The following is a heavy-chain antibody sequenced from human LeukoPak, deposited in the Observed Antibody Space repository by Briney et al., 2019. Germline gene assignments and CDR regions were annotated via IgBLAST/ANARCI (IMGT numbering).Heavy chain of an antibody. V-gene: IGHV1-69*06. J-gene: IGHJ5*02. CDR3: ATRGIVVDNWFDP. CDR1: GGTFSNYA. CDR2: ISPIFDSA. Sequence: ASVKVSCKASGGTFSNYAISWVRQAPGQGLEWMGGISPIFDSANYAQKFQGRVTITADRSTSTAYMELTSLRSEDTAVYYCATRGIVVDNWFDPWGQGTLVTVSS. D-gene: IGHD2-15*01.